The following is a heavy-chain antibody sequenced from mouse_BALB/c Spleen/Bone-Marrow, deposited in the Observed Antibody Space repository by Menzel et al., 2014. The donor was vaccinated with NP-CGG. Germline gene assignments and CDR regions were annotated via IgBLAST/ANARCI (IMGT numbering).Heavy chain of an antibody. D-gene: IGHD2-14*01. Sequence: VQLQQSGAELVKPGASVKLSCTASGFNIKDTYMHWVKQRPEQGLEWIGRIDPANGNTKYDPKFQGKATITADTSSNTASLQLSILTSVDTSVYYCASYRYGWYFHVWCAGATVTVSS. CDR1: GFNIKDTY. J-gene: IGHJ1*01. CDR2: IDPANGNT. CDR3: ASYRYGWYFHV. V-gene: IGHV14-3*02.